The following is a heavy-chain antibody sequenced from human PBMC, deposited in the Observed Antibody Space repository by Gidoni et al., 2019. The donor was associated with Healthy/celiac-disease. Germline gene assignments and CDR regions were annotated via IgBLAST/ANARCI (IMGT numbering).Heavy chain of an antibody. Sequence: EVQLVESGGGLVKPGGSLRLSCAASGFTFSRYSMNWVRQAPGKGLEWVSSISSSSSYIYYADSVKGRFTISRDNAKNSLYLQMNSLRAEDTAVYYCARAVVVVAATQGDYYYYYYGMDVWGQGTTVTVSS. J-gene: IGHJ6*02. V-gene: IGHV3-21*01. CDR3: ARAVVVVAATQGDYYYYYYGMDV. CDR2: ISSSSSYI. D-gene: IGHD2-15*01. CDR1: GFTFSRYS.